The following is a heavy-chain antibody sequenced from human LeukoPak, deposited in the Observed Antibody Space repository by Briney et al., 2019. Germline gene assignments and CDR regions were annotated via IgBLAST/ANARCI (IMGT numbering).Heavy chain of an antibody. V-gene: IGHV3-23*01. CDR2: ISGSGGST. D-gene: IGHD3-10*01. Sequence: GGSLRLSCAASGFTFSSYAMSWVRQAPGKGLEWVSAISGSGGSTYYADSVKGRFTISRDNSKSTLYLQMNSLRDEDTAVYYCAKDSSPIYALWFGESYYFDYWGQGTLVTVSS. CDR1: GFTFSSYA. J-gene: IGHJ4*02. CDR3: AKDSSPIYALWFGESYYFDY.